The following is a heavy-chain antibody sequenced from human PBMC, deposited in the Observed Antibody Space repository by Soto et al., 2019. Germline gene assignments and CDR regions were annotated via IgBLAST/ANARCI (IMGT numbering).Heavy chain of an antibody. D-gene: IGHD1-26*01. CDR2: ISYDGSNK. Sequence: QVQLVESGGGVVQPGRSLRLSCAASGFTFSSYGMHWVRQAPGKGLEWVAVISYDGSNKYYADSVKGRFTISRDNSKNTLKLQMNSLRAEDTDVYYCAKALVGAIAADWAFEIWGQGTMVTVSS. CDR3: AKALVGAIAADWAFEI. CDR1: GFTFSSYG. V-gene: IGHV3-30*18. J-gene: IGHJ3*02.